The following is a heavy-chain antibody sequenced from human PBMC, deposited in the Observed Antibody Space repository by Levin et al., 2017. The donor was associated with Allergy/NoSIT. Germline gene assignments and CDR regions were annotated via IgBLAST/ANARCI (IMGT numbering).Heavy chain of an antibody. D-gene: IGHD3-3*01. Sequence: GESLKISCKGSGYSFISYWIGWVRQMPGKGLEWMGIILPADSDTRYSPSFQGQVTISVDKSISTAYLQWSSLKPSDTAMYYCARLPNLLRLNYFDSWGHGTLVTVSS. V-gene: IGHV5-51*01. J-gene: IGHJ5*01. CDR3: ARLPNLLRLNYFDS. CDR2: ILPADSDT. CDR1: GYSFISYW.